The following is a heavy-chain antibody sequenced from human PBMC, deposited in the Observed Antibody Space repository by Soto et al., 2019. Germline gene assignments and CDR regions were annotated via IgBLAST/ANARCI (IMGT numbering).Heavy chain of an antibody. CDR2: FDPEDGET. Sequence: ASVKPSCKVSGYTLTDLSMHWVRQAPGKGLEWMGGFDPEDGETIYAQKFQGRVTMTEDTSTDTAYMELSSLRSEDTAVYHCATDLGDVWGQGTTVTVSS. CDR3: ATDLGDV. V-gene: IGHV1-24*01. CDR1: GYTLTDLS. J-gene: IGHJ6*02.